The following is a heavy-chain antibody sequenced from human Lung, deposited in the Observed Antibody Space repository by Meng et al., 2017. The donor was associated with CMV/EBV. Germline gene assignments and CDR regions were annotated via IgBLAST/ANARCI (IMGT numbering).Heavy chain of an antibody. CDR2: ISWNSGSI. CDR1: GFTFGDYA. CDR3: AKDRGATNRYGMDV. Sequence: GGSLRLXCAASGFTFGDYAMHWVRQAPGKGLEWVSGISWNSGSIGYADSVKGRFTISRDNAKNSLYLQMNSLRAEDTALYYCAKDRGATNRYGMDVWGQGTXVTGAS. J-gene: IGHJ6*02. V-gene: IGHV3-9*01. D-gene: IGHD1-26*01.